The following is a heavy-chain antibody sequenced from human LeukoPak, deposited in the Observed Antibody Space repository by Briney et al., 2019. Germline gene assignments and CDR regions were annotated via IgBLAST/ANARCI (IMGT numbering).Heavy chain of an antibody. J-gene: IGHJ4*02. CDR3: AKGPAITMVRGVFFDY. V-gene: IGHV3-66*02. CDR2: IYSGGST. CDR1: GFTVSSNY. Sequence: GGSLRLSCAASGFTVSSNYLSWVRQAPGKGLEWVSVIYSGGSTYYTDSVKGRFTISRDNSKNTLYLQMNSLRAEDTAVYYCAKGPAITMVRGVFFDYWGQGTLVTVSS. D-gene: IGHD3-10*01.